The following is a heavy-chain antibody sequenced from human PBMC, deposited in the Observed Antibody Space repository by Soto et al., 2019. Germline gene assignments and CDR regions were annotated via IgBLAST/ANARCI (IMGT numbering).Heavy chain of an antibody. CDR2: IKSKTDGGTT. V-gene: IGHV3-15*07. J-gene: IGHJ4*02. CDR1: GFTFSNAW. Sequence: GGSLRLSCAASGFTFSNAWMNWVRQAPGKGLEWVGRIKSKTDGGTTDYAAPVKGRFTISRDDSKNTLYLQMNSLKTEDTAVYYCTTVDIAYYDFWSGYRHPLYWGQGTLVTVSS. D-gene: IGHD3-3*01. CDR3: TTVDIAYYDFWSGYRHPLY.